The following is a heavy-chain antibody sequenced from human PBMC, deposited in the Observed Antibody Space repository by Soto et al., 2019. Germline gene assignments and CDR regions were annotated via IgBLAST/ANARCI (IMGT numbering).Heavy chain of an antibody. Sequence: GGSLRLSCAASGFTFSNYSMSWVRQAPGKGLEWVSGMNSGGRTYYADSVKGRFTISRDTSKNTLYLQMNSLGADDTAVFYCAKALQYSSSRDYFYYGMDVWGQGTTVTVSS. CDR2: MNSGGRT. V-gene: IGHV3-23*01. J-gene: IGHJ6*02. D-gene: IGHD6-6*01. CDR1: GFTFSNYS. CDR3: AKALQYSSSRDYFYYGMDV.